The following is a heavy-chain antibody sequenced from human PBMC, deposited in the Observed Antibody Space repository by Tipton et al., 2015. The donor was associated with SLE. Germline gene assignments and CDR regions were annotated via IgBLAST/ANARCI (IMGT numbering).Heavy chain of an antibody. CDR2: ISYDGSNK. V-gene: IGHV3-30-3*01. D-gene: IGHD3-22*01. J-gene: IGHJ4*02. CDR1: GFTFSSYA. Sequence: RSLRLSCAASGFTFSSYAMHWVRQAPGKGLEWVAVISYDGSNKYYADSVKGRFTISRDNSKNTLYLQMNSLRAEDTAVYYCARDGVGDSSGYYYAYFDYWGQGTLVTVSS. CDR3: ARDGVGDSSGYYYAYFDY.